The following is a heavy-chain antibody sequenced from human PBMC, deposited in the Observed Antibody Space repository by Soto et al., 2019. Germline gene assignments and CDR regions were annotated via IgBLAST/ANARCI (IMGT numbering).Heavy chain of an antibody. V-gene: IGHV4-61*01. CDR2: IYYSGST. CDR1: GGSVSSGSYY. D-gene: IGHD6-13*01. J-gene: IGHJ5*02. CDR3: ARERPAGARPDP. Sequence: SETLSLTCTVSGGSVSSGSYYWSWIWQPPGKGVEWIGYIYYSGSTNYNPSLKSRVTKSVDTSKNKFSLKLSSVTAADTAVYYCARERPAGARPDPWGQGTLVTVSS.